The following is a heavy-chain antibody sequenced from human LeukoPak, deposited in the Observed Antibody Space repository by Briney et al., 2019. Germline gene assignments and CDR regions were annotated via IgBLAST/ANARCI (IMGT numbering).Heavy chain of an antibody. Sequence: GGSLRLSCAASGFTFSSYAMHWVRQAPGKGLEYVSAISSNGGSTYYANSVKGRFTISRDNSKNALYLQMGSLRAEDMAVYYCARGSHQKTAGECYDYWGQGTLVTVSS. CDR2: ISSNGGST. CDR3: ARGSHQKTAGECYDY. D-gene: IGHD4/OR15-4a*01. V-gene: IGHV3-64*01. J-gene: IGHJ4*02. CDR1: GFTFSSYA.